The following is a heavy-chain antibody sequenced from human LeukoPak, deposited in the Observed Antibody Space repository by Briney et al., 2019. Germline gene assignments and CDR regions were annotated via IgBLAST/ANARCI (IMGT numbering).Heavy chain of an antibody. D-gene: IGHD6-13*01. J-gene: IGHJ4*02. Sequence: SETLSLTCAVSGGSISTSNWWSWVRQPPGKGLEWIGETYHSGSTNYNPSIKSRVTISVDRSKNQFSLKLSSVTAADTAVYYCARRGGAAAGSYYFDYWGQGTLVTVSS. CDR2: TYHSGST. V-gene: IGHV4-4*02. CDR3: ARRGGAAAGSYYFDY. CDR1: GGSISTSNW.